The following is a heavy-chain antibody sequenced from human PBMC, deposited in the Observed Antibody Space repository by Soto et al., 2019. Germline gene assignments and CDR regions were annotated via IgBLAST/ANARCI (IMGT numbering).Heavy chain of an antibody. D-gene: IGHD6-19*01. V-gene: IGHV1-18*01. CDR1: GYSFTNYG. J-gene: IGHJ6*03. Sequence: QDQLVQSGVEVKKPGASVKVSCKASGYSFTNYGITRVRQAPGQGFEWMGWISAYNGNTKYAQKLQGRVTMTTDASTSTAYLELRSLTSDDTAVYYCARDRGVAPPVAGNTHYYYYMDVWGKETTVTVSS. CDR3: ARDRGVAPPVAGNTHYYYYMDV. CDR2: ISAYNGNT.